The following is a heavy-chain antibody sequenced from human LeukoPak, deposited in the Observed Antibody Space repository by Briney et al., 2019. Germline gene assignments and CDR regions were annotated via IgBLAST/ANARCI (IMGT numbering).Heavy chain of an antibody. CDR3: ATYRQVLLPFES. J-gene: IGHJ4*02. V-gene: IGHV3-30*02. D-gene: IGHD2-8*02. CDR2: IRFDGSEK. CDR1: GFTFSTSV. Sequence: VGSLRLSCAASGFTFSTSVMHWVRQAPGKGLEWLSFIRFDGSEKYYADSVKARFSISRDNSKSTLSLQMNSLRAEDTAIYYCATYRQVLLPFESWGQGNLVTVSS.